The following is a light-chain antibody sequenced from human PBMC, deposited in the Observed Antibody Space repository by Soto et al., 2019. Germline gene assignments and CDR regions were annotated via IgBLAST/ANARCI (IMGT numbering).Light chain of an antibody. CDR2: DAS. V-gene: IGKV3-20*01. CDR1: QSISSSY. CDR3: QQYGSSPET. Sequence: EIVLTQSPGTLSLSPGERATLSCRASQSISSSYLAWYQQKPGQAPRLLIYDASSRATGIPDRFSGSGSGTDFTLTISRLEPEDFAVYYGQQYGSSPETFGQGTKVEIK. J-gene: IGKJ1*01.